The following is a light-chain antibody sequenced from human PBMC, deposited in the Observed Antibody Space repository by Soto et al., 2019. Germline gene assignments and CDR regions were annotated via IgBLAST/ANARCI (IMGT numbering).Light chain of an antibody. Sequence: ETEMTQSAANLAVSPGEGGSLXCRASQNFPSNLGWYQQKTGQARRRLIYGASTRAPGSPPRFSGSGSATEFTRTISSLQSEDFEIYYGQQYNNWPITFGQGTRLEIK. J-gene: IGKJ5*01. V-gene: IGKV3-15*01. CDR3: QQYNNWPIT. CDR2: GAS. CDR1: QNFPSN.